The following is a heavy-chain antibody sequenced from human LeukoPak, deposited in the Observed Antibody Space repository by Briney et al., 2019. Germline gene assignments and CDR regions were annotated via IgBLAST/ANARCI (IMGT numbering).Heavy chain of an antibody. CDR1: GYTFTNYG. Sequence: ASVKVSCKASGYTFTNYGIRWVRQAPGQGLEWMGWIGAYNGNTNYAQKLQGRVTMTKDTSTRTAYMELRSLRSDDPAVYYCAGSSSYSSGWYMIDYWGQGTLVTVSS. CDR2: IGAYNGNT. V-gene: IGHV1-18*01. CDR3: AGSSSYSSGWYMIDY. J-gene: IGHJ4*02. D-gene: IGHD6-19*01.